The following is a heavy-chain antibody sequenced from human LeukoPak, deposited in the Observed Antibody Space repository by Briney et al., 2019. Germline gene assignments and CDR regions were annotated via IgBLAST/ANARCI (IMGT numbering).Heavy chain of an antibody. CDR3: ARADDDCSNQNDAFDI. V-gene: IGHV4-31*03. CDR2: IYYSGST. J-gene: IGHJ3*02. Sequence: PQTLSLTCTVSGGSISSGGYYWSWIRQHPGTGLEWIGYIYYSGSTYYNPSLKSRVTISVDTSKNQFSLKLSSVTAADTAVYYCARADDDCSNQNDAFDIWGQGTMVTVSS. D-gene: IGHD4-11*01. CDR1: GGSISSGGYY.